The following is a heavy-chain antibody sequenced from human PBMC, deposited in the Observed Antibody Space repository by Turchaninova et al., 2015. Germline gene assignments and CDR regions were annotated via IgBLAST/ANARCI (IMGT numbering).Heavy chain of an antibody. V-gene: IGHV3-48*03. Sequence: EVQLVESGGGLVQPGGSLRLSCAASGFTFSSSQMNWVRQAPGKGLEWISFIHSSDSTTYYADAVKGRFTISRDNAKNSLYLQMNSLGAEDTAVYYCTRERQAGYWGQGTLVTVSS. CDR3: TRERQAGY. J-gene: IGHJ4*02. CDR1: GFTFSSSQ. D-gene: IGHD6-25*01. CDR2: IHSSDSTT.